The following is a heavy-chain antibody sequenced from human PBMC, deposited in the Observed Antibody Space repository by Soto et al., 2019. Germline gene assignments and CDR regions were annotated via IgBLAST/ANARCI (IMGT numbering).Heavy chain of an antibody. D-gene: IGHD2-15*01. J-gene: IGHJ5*01. CDR2: INHSGST. V-gene: IGHV4-34*01. Sequence: PSGTVYLTGAVYGGCFSGYYWTWIRQPPGKGLEWIGEINHSGSTNYNPSLKSRVTISVDTSKNQFSLKLSSVTAADTAVYYCARAFFLLVAAPSNWIYPRAQRTPVTVS. CDR3: ARAFFLLVAAPSNWIYP. CDR1: GGCFSGYY.